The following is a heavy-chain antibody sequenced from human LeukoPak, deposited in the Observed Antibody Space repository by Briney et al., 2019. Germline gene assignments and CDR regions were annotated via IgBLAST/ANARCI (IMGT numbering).Heavy chain of an antibody. CDR1: GYTFTGYY. D-gene: IGHD3-22*01. CDR2: INPNSGGT. J-gene: IGHJ2*01. CDR3: ASRTDTQYYYDSSGYYLTGWYFDL. Sequence: GASVNVSFKGSGYTFTGYYMHWVRPAPGQGLEWVGWINPNSGGTNNAQKFQGRVTMTRDTSISTAYMELSRLRSDDTAVYYCASRTDTQYYYDSSGYYLTGWYFDLWGRGTLVTVSS. V-gene: IGHV1-2*02.